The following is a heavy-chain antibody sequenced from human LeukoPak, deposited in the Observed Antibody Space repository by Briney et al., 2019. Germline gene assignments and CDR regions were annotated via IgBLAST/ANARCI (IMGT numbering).Heavy chain of an antibody. D-gene: IGHD3-9*01. J-gene: IGHJ2*01. CDR3: AGSETTGYIPREWDYWYFDL. V-gene: IGHV3-30*02. Sequence: GGSLRLSCAASGFTFSSYGMHWVRQAPGKGLEWVAFIRYDGSNKYYAASVKGRFTISRDNSKNSLFLQMNSLRAEDTAVYYCAGSETTGYIPREWDYWYFDLWGRGTLVTVTS. CDR1: GFTFSSYG. CDR2: IRYDGSNK.